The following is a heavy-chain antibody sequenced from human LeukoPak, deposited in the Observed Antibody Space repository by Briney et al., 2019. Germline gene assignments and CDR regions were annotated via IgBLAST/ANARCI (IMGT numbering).Heavy chain of an antibody. CDR2: INHSGST. CDR1: GGSFSGYY. CDR3: AGTPVVTQEGFDY. J-gene: IGHJ4*02. D-gene: IGHD4-23*01. V-gene: IGHV4-34*01. Sequence: KPSETLSLTCAVYGGSFSGYYWSRIRQPPGKGLEWIGEINHSGSTNYNPSLKSRVTISVDTSKNQFSLKLSSVTAADTAVYYCAGTPVVTQEGFDYWGQGTLVTVSS.